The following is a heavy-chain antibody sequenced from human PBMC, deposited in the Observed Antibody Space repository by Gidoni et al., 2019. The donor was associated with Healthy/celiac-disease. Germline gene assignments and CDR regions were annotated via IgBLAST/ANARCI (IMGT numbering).Heavy chain of an antibody. CDR2: ISGSGGST. CDR1: GFTFSSYA. V-gene: IGHV3-23*01. D-gene: IGHD5-18*01. CDR3: AKDPSEYSYGGDWFDP. Sequence: EVQLLESGGGLVQPGGSLRLSCAASGFTFSSYAMSWVRQAPGKGLEWFSAISGSGGSTYYADSVKGRFTISRDNSKNTLYLQMNSLRAEDTAVYYCAKDPSEYSYGGDWFDPWGQGTLVTVSS. J-gene: IGHJ5*02.